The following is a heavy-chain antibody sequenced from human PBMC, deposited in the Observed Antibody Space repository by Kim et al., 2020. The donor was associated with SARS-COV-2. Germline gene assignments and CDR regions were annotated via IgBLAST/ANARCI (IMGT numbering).Heavy chain of an antibody. CDR3: AKDQSGNYYYYSGMDV. J-gene: IGHJ6*02. D-gene: IGHD1-26*01. V-gene: IGHV3-23*01. CDR2: ISGGGDTI. CDR1: GFRFSSHA. Sequence: GGSLRLSCVASGFRFSSHAMTWARQAPGKGLERVSIISGGGDTIYYADSVKGRFTVSRDNSKNTLYLQMNSLRAEDTALYFCAKDQSGNYYYYSGMDVWGPGTTVTVSS.